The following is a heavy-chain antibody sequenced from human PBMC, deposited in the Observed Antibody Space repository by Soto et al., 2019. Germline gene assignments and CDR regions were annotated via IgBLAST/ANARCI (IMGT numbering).Heavy chain of an antibody. Sequence: ASVKVSCKXSGDTFTTYDINWVRQATGHGLEWMGWINSNSGNIGYAQRFQGRVTMTRDTAIRTAYMEVSSLRSDDTAVYYCARGRASGSYYLLDYWGQGTLVTVSS. V-gene: IGHV1-8*01. D-gene: IGHD3-10*01. CDR3: ARGRASGSYYLLDY. J-gene: IGHJ4*02. CDR2: INSNSGNI. CDR1: GDTFTTYD.